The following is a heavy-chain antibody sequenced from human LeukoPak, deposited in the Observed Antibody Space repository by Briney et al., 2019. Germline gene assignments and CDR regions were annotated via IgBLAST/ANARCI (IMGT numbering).Heavy chain of an antibody. Sequence: PGRSLRLSCAASGFTFSSYAMQWVRQAPGKGLEWVAVISYDGSDKNYADSVKGRFTISRDNSKNTLYLQMNSLRADDTAVYYCARAVYRSGGYYFDYWGQGTLAIVSS. D-gene: IGHD6-19*01. V-gene: IGHV3-30*04. CDR3: ARAVYRSGGYYFDY. CDR2: ISYDGSDK. CDR1: GFTFSSYA. J-gene: IGHJ4*02.